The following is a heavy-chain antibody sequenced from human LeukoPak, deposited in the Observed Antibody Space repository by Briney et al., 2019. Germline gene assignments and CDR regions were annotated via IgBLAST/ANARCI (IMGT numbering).Heavy chain of an antibody. CDR3: ASDRRHSSSWYDIDY. V-gene: IGHV1-18*01. D-gene: IGHD6-13*01. Sequence: ASVKVSCKASGYTFTSYGISWGRQAPGQGLEWMGWISAYNGNTNYAQKLQGRVTMTTDTSTSTAYMELRSLRSDDTAVYYCASDRRHSSSWYDIDYWGQGTLVTVSS. CDR2: ISAYNGNT. CDR1: GYTFTSYG. J-gene: IGHJ4*02.